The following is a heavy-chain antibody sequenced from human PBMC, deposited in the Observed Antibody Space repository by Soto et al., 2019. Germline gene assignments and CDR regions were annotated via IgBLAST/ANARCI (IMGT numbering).Heavy chain of an antibody. D-gene: IGHD4-4*01. V-gene: IGHV1-18*01. CDR2: ISAYNGNT. CDR1: GYTFTSYG. J-gene: IGHJ6*03. Sequence: GASVKVSCKASGYTFTSYGISCVRQAPGQGLEWMGWISAYNGNTNYAQKLQGRVTMTTDTSTSTAYMELRSPRSDDTAVYYCARVTAYSNFEPRDYYYMDVWGKGTTVTVSS. CDR3: ARVTAYSNFEPRDYYYMDV.